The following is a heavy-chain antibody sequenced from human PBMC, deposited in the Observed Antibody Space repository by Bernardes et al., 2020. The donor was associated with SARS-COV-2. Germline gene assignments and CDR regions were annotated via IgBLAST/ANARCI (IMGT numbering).Heavy chain of an antibody. D-gene: IGHD2-2*01. CDR2: ISWNSGSI. J-gene: IGHJ6*02. CDR1: GFTFDDYA. CDR3: AKLRSVLWIHPYYNAMDA. Sequence: GGSLRLSCAASGFTFDDYAMHWVRQAPGKGLEWVSGISWNSGSIGYADSVKGRFTISRDNAKNSLYLQMNSLRAEDTALYYCAKLRSVLWIHPYYNAMDAWGQGTTVTVSS. V-gene: IGHV3-9*01.